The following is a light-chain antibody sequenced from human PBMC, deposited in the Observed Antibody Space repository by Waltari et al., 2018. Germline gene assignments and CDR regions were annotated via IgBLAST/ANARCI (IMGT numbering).Light chain of an antibody. V-gene: IGKV1-39*01. Sequence: DIQMTQSPSSLSASVGDRVTITCRASQTINSYLNWYQQNPGKAPKLLIYAASNLQSGVPSRFSGSGFGTDFTLTISSLQPEDFATYYCQQSFSTPVTFGQGTRLEIK. CDR2: AAS. CDR1: QTINSY. CDR3: QQSFSTPVT. J-gene: IGKJ5*01.